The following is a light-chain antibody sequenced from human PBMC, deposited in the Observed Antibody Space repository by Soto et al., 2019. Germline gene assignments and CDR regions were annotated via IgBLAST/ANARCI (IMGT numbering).Light chain of an antibody. CDR3: QKYNNAPRT. CDR2: AAS. J-gene: IGKJ1*01. CDR1: QGISNY. V-gene: IGKV1-27*01. Sequence: DIQMTQSPSSLSASVGDTVTITCRASQGISNYLAWYQQKPWQVPNLLIYAASTLQSGVPSRFSGCGSGTDFTLTISSLRPEDVAPYYCQKYNNAPRTFGKGTKVEI.